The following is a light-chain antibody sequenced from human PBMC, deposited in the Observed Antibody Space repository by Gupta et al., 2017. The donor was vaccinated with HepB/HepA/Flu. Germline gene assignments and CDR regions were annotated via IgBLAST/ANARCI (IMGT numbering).Light chain of an antibody. J-gene: IGKJ5*01. V-gene: IGKV3-11*01. CDR1: QTVSTY. Sequence: EIVLTQSPATLSLSPGERATLSCRASQTVSTYLAWYQQKPGQAPRLLIFDTSNRAIGIPARFSGSGYGKDFTLTSSRREHEDFAVYYGQQRSTLITFGQGTRLDIK. CDR2: DTS. CDR3: QQRSTLIT.